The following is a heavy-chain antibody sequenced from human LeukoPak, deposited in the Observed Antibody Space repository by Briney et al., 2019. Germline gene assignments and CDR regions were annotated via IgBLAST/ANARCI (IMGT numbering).Heavy chain of an antibody. CDR3: ARDKAEVPSDAFDI. D-gene: IGHD1-1*01. Sequence: GGSLRLSCAASGFTFSSYAMSWVRQAPGKGLEWVSVIYSGGSTNYADSVKGRFTISRDNSKNTLYLQMNSLRAEDTAVYYCARDKAEVPSDAFDIWGQGTMVTVSS. V-gene: IGHV3-53*01. CDR2: IYSGGST. CDR1: GFTFSSYA. J-gene: IGHJ3*02.